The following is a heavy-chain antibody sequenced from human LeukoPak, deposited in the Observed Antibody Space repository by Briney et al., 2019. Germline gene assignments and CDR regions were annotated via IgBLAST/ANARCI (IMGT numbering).Heavy chain of an antibody. CDR2: IIPIFGAA. CDR1: GGTFSSYA. CDR3: ARDFGPNGLLWFGELTGYGMDV. V-gene: IGHV1-69*06. D-gene: IGHD3-10*01. J-gene: IGHJ6*04. Sequence: SVKVSCKASGGTFSSYAISWVRQAPGQGLEWVGGIIPIFGAANYAQKFQSRVTITADKSTSTAYMELSSLRSEDTAVYYCARDFGPNGLLWFGELTGYGMDVWGKGTTVTVSS.